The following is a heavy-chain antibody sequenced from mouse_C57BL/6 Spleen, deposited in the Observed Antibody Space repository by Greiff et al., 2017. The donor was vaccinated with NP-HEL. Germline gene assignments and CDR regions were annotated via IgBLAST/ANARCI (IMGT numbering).Heavy chain of an antibody. CDR3: ARNLYSNYAAWFAY. CDR2: IWSGGST. J-gene: IGHJ3*01. V-gene: IGHV2-2*01. CDR1: GFSLTSYG. D-gene: IGHD2-5*01. Sequence: QVQLQQSGPGLVQPSQSLSITCTVSGFSLTSYGVHWVRQSPGKGLEWLGVIWSGGSTDYNVAFISRLSISKDNSKSQVFFKMNSLQADDTAIYYCARNLYSNYAAWFAYWGQGTLVTVSA.